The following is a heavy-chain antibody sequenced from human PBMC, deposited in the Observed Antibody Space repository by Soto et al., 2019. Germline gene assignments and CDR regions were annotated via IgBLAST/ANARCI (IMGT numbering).Heavy chain of an antibody. CDR1: CGTYGNYA. V-gene: IGHV1-69*13. Sequence: GASVKVTSKDPCGTYGNYAIWSLRQAPGKGLEWMGGIILPFGTANYAQKFQGRVTITADESMTTTYMELSGLRSEDAAVYYCARGPDYAGYFDYWGQGTLVPVSS. J-gene: IGHJ4*02. CDR3: ARGPDYAGYFDY. CDR2: IILPFGTA. D-gene: IGHD4-17*01.